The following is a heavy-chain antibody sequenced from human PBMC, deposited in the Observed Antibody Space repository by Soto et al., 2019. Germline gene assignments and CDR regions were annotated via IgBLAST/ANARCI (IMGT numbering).Heavy chain of an antibody. CDR3: ITDCNVGDCYSS. D-gene: IGHD2-15*01. J-gene: IGHJ5*02. Sequence: VQLVESGGGVVQPGRSLRLSCGASGFPFVYYGMHWVRQAPGKGLEWVAFMSYDQSFKSYADFVEGRFTISRDNSKNTLFLQMDSLRAEDTAVYFCITDCNVGDCYSSWGQGTLVTVSS. CDR2: MSYDQSFK. V-gene: IGHV3-30*03. CDR1: GFPFVYYG.